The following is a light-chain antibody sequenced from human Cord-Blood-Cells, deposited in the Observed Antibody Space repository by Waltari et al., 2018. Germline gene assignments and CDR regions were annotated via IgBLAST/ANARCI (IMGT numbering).Light chain of an antibody. CDR1: QDISNY. V-gene: IGKV1-33*01. CDR3: QQYDNLPSLT. Sequence: IEMTQSPSSLSASVGDRVTITCQASQDISNYLNGYQQKPGKAPKLLIYDASNLETGVPSRFSGSGSGTDLTFTISSLQPEDIATYYCQQYDNLPSLTFGPGTKVD. CDR2: DAS. J-gene: IGKJ3*01.